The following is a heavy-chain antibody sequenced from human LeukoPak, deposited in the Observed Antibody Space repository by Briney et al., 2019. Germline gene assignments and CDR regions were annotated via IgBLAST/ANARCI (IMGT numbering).Heavy chain of an antibody. CDR1: GYTFTGYY. V-gene: IGHV1-2*06. Sequence: ASVKVSCKASGYTFTGYYMHWVRQAPGQGLEWMGRINPNSGGTNYAQKFQGRVTMTRDTSISTAYMELSRLRSDDTAVYYCARIVRYSSGWTSLDYWGQGTLVTVSS. CDR2: INPNSGGT. D-gene: IGHD6-19*01. J-gene: IGHJ4*02. CDR3: ARIVRYSSGWTSLDY.